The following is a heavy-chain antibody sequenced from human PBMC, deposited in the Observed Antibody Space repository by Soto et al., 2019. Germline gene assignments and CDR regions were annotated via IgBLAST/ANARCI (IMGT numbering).Heavy chain of an antibody. CDR3: ARGWLYDSSGYFDY. J-gene: IGHJ4*02. CDR2: IYYSGST. CDR1: GGSISSGDYY. V-gene: IGHV4-30-4*01. Sequence: SETLSLTCTVSGGSISSGDYYWSWIRQPPGKGLEWIGYIYYSGSTYYNPSLKSRVTISVDTSKNQFSLKLSSVTAADTAVYYCARGWLYDSSGYFDYWGQGTLVTVSS. D-gene: IGHD3-22*01.